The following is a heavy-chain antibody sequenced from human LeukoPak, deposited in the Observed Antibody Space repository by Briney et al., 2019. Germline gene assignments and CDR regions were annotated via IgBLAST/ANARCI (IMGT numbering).Heavy chain of an antibody. J-gene: IGHJ6*03. V-gene: IGHV4-61*02. D-gene: IGHD2-21*02. Sequence: SETLSLTCTVSGGSMGRTSYYWSWIRQPAGKGLEWLGRIYNSGTTNYNPSLQSRVTISIDTAKNQFSLNLSSVTAADTAIYYCARSYCGRDCYVYYYYYMDVWGKGTTVTISS. CDR1: GGSMGRTSYY. CDR2: IYNSGTT. CDR3: ARSYCGRDCYVYYYYYMDV.